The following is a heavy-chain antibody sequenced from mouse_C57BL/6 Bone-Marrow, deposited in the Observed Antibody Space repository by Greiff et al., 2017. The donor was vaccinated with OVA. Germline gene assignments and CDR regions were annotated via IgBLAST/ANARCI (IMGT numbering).Heavy chain of an antibody. Sequence: EVKVEESGGGLVQPGGSMKLSCAASGFTFSDAWMDWVRQSPEKGLEWVGEIRNKANNHATYYAESVKGRFTISRDDSKSSSYLQMNSLRAEDTSSYYCTGDYFDYWGQGTTLTVSS. V-gene: IGHV6-6*01. CDR3: TGDYFDY. CDR1: GFTFSDAW. CDR2: IRNKANNHAT. J-gene: IGHJ2*01.